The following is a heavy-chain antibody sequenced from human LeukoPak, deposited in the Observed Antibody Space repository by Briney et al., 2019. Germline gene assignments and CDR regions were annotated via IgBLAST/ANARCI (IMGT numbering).Heavy chain of an antibody. J-gene: IGHJ4*02. CDR2: IYPRSGET. Sequence: ASVKVSCKASGYSFTAFYIHWVRQAPGQGLEWMGWIYPRSGETNYAYKFRGRVTMTRDTSISTAYMDLGSLGSDDTAVYYCARDGEYGTGSYYRGCFDYWGQGILVTVSS. D-gene: IGHD3-10*01. V-gene: IGHV1-2*02. CDR3: ARDGEYGTGSYYRGCFDY. CDR1: GYSFTAFY.